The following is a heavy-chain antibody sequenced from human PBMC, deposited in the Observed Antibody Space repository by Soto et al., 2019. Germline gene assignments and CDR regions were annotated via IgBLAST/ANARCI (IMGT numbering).Heavy chain of an antibody. CDR1: GGTFSNYA. CDR3: AGGSFGVMITLDF. Sequence: QVQLVQSGAEVKKPGSSVKVSCKASGGTFSNYAISWVRQDPGQGLEWMGGIIPVFGTPKYAQKFQGRVTITADPSTNTVYMELSSLRSADTAMYYCAGGSFGVMITLDFWGQGTLVTVSS. V-gene: IGHV1-69*01. J-gene: IGHJ4*02. CDR2: IIPVFGTP. D-gene: IGHD3-3*01.